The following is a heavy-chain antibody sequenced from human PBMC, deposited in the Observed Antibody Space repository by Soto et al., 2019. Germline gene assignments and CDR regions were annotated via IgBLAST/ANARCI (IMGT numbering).Heavy chain of an antibody. CDR1: GGTFNNFA. CDR2: IMPVFHTT. D-gene: IGHD6-25*01. CDR3: ATATISPVSATLYHYGMDV. J-gene: IGHJ6*01. V-gene: IGHV1-69*01. Sequence: QVQLVQSGAEVKKPGSSVKVSCHASGGTFNNFAFTWVRQVPGQGLEWLGGIMPVFHTTNIAQTFQDRITVTADDFTTTVYMEMTSLRYDDTAVYYCATATISPVSATLYHYGMDVW.